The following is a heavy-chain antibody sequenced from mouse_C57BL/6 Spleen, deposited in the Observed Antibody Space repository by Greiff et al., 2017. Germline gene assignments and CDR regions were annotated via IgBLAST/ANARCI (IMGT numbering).Heavy chain of an antibody. CDR3: AILSTMVTKGPWFAY. J-gene: IGHJ3*01. CDR1: GYTFTGYW. V-gene: IGHV1-9*01. CDR2: ILPGSGST. Sequence: QVQLQQSGAELMKPGASVKLSCKATGYTFTGYWIEWVKQRPGHGLEWIGEILPGSGSTNYNEKFKSKATLTVDKYSSTAYMQLSSLTSEDSAVYCCAILSTMVTKGPWFAYWGKETLVTVSA. D-gene: IGHD2-2*01.